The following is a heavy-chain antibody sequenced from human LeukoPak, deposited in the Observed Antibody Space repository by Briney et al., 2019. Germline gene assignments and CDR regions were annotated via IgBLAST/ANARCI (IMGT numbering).Heavy chain of an antibody. V-gene: IGHV3-21*01. J-gene: IGHJ4*02. CDR1: GFTFSSYS. CDR2: ISSSGDYI. CDR3: ARVLYFDWIDAY. Sequence: GGSLRLSCAASGFTFSSYSMNWVRQAPGKGLEWVSSISSSGDYIYYADSVKGRFTISRDNAKSSLFLQMNSLRAEDTAVYYCARVLYFDWIDAYWGQGTLVTVSS. D-gene: IGHD3-9*01.